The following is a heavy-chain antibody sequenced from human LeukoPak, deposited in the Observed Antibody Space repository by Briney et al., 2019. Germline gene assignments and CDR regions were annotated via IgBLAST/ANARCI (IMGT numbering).Heavy chain of an antibody. D-gene: IGHD3-22*01. V-gene: IGHV1-18*01. CDR3: ARMDSSGYSLYYYYGMDV. J-gene: IGHJ6*02. CDR1: GYTFTSYG. Sequence: ASVKVSCKASGYTFTSYGISWVRQAPGQGLEWMGWISAYNGNTNYAQKLQGRVTMTTDTSTSTAYMELRSLRSDDTAVYYCARMDSSGYSLYYYYGMDVWGQGTTVTVSS. CDR2: ISAYNGNT.